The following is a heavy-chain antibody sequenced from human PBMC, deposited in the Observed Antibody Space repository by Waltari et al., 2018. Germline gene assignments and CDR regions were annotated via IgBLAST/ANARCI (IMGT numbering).Heavy chain of an antibody. J-gene: IGHJ4*02. V-gene: IGHV4-59*01. Sequence: QVQLPESGPGLVKPSETLSLTCTVSGGSISSYYWSWIRQPPGKGLEWIGYIYYSGSTNYNPSLKSRVTISVDTSKNQFSLKLSSVTAADTAVYYCARARDGDYFDYWGQGTLVTVSS. CDR1: GGSISSYY. CDR2: IYYSGST. D-gene: IGHD4-17*01. CDR3: ARARDGDYFDY.